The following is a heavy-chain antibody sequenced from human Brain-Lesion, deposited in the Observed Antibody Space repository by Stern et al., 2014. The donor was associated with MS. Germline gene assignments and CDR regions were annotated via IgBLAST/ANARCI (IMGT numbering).Heavy chain of an antibody. CDR3: ARGERWFDS. V-gene: IGHV3-74*02. Sequence: EVQLEESGGGLVQPGGSLRLSCAASGFTFSNYWMHWVRQAPGKGLVWVSRVNNDGRRTSYADSVKGRFTRSRDNAKNTLYLQMNSLRVEDTAIYYCARGERWFDSWGQGTLVTVSS. J-gene: IGHJ5*01. CDR1: GFTFSNYW. CDR2: VNNDGRRT. D-gene: IGHD3-10*01.